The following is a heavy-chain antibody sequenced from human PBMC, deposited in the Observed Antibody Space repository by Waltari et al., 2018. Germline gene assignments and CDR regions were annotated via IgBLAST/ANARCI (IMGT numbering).Heavy chain of an antibody. D-gene: IGHD1-7*01. V-gene: IGHV4-39*07. CDR3: AKGWKNYRTDY. Sequence: QLQLQESGPGLVKPSETLSLTCTVSSGAISSSGYYWGWIRQTPGKGLEWVGSIYYSGNTYYNPSVKNRVTISVDTSKNQFSLKVTSVTAADTAVYYCAKGWKNYRTDYWGQGTLVTVSS. J-gene: IGHJ4*02. CDR1: SGAISSSGYY. CDR2: IYYSGNT.